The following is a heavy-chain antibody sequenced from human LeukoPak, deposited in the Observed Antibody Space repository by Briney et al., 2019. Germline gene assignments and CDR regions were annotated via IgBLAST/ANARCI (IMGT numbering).Heavy chain of an antibody. J-gene: IGHJ5*02. Sequence: GGSLRLSCAASGFTVGSGRRMSWVRQAPGEGLEWISTIYSDDATNYGDSVKGRFTISRDNSRNTLDLQMNGLRVEDTAVYYCVRERFNNDYEAWGQGILVTVSS. D-gene: IGHD3-22*01. CDR1: GFTVGSGR. CDR3: VRERFNNDYEA. CDR2: IYSDDAT. V-gene: IGHV3-53*01.